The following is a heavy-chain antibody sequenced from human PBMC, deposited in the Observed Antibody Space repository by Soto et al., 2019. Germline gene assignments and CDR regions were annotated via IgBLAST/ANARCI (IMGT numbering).Heavy chain of an antibody. Sequence: GGSLRLSCAASGFTFSSYAMGWVRQAPGKGLEWVSAISGSGGSTYYADSVKGRFTISRDNSKNTLYLQMNSLRAEDTAVYYCAKGKYYYDSSGYPPLDYWGQGTLVTVSS. CDR1: GFTFSSYA. CDR2: ISGSGGST. V-gene: IGHV3-23*01. J-gene: IGHJ4*02. CDR3: AKGKYYYDSSGYPPLDY. D-gene: IGHD3-22*01.